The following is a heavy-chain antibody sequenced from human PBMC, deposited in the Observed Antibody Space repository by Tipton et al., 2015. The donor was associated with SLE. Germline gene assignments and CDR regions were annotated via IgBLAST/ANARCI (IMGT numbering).Heavy chain of an antibody. J-gene: IGHJ4*02. CDR3: ARLQGLSESFGIDH. V-gene: IGHV4-39*07. D-gene: IGHD3-10*01. Sequence: TLSLTCTVSGVSISSASYYWNWICQPPGKGLEWIGVLYYSGNTYYNPSLKSPVTLSIDTSKNQFSLKMRSVTAADTAVYYCARLQGLSESFGIDHWGQGTLVTVSS. CDR1: GVSISSASYY. CDR2: LYYSGNT.